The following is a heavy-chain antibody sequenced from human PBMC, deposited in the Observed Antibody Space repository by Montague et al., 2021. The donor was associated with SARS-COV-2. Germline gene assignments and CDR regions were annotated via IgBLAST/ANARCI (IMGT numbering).Heavy chain of an antibody. CDR1: GDSITNTRYF. Sequence: SETLSLTCNVSGDSITNTRYFWGWIRQPPGKALEWIGSIYHNGKTYYNPALERRALMSIDTSANQFSLKLTSVTAADTAVYYCARDYYDSTGLNWFDPWGQGLLVTVSS. J-gene: IGHJ5*02. CDR2: IYHNGKT. D-gene: IGHD3-22*01. CDR3: ARDYYDSTGLNWFDP. V-gene: IGHV4-39*07.